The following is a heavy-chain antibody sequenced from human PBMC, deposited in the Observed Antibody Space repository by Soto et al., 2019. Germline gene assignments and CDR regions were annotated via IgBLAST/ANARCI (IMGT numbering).Heavy chain of an antibody. CDR3: ARSCGYEPGGY. Sequence: SETLSLTCAVSGYPISSGYYWGWIRQPPGKGLEWIGIIHHSGSTYYNPSLRSRITISVDTSKNQFSLKMPSVTAADTAVYYCARSCGYEPGGYWGQGILVTVSS. D-gene: IGHD5-12*01. CDR1: GYPISSGYY. J-gene: IGHJ4*02. V-gene: IGHV4-38-2*01. CDR2: IHHSGST.